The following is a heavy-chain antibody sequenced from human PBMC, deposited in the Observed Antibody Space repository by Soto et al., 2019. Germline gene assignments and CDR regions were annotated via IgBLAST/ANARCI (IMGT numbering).Heavy chain of an antibody. D-gene: IGHD5-18*01. V-gene: IGHV3-21*01. CDR3: ARDRHSYGSFQGDY. CDR1: GFTFSSYS. J-gene: IGHJ4*02. CDR2: ISSSSSYI. Sequence: EVQLVESGGGLVKPGGSLRLSCAASGFTFSSYSMNWVRQAPGKGLEWVSSISSSSSYIYYADSVKGRFTISRDNAKNSLYLQRNSLRAEDTAVYYCARDRHSYGSFQGDYWGQGTLVTVSS.